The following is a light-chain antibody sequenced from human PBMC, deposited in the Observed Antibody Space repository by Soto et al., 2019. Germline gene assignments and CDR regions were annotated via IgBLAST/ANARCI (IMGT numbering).Light chain of an antibody. J-gene: IGKJ3*01. CDR2: GAF. V-gene: IGKV3D-20*02. CDR1: QSVSSSY. Sequence: EIVLTQSPGTLSLSPGERATLSCRASQSVSSSYLAWYQQRPGQAPRLLIYGAFTRATGIPARFSGSGSGTEFTLTISSLEPEDFAVYYCQQRSTWPFTFGPGTKVDVK. CDR3: QQRSTWPFT.